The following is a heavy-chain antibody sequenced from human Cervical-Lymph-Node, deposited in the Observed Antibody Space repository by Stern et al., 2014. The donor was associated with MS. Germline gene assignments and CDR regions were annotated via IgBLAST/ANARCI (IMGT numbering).Heavy chain of an antibody. V-gene: IGHV4-61*02. CDR3: ASGYRFFDY. Sequence: VQLEESGPGLVKPSQTLSLTCTVSGDSINSGSFYWSWIRQPAGKGLEWIGRIWPSGSAFYFPSLKSRAAISIDTSKKQVSLKLTSVTAADTAIYFCASGYRFFDYWGQGILVTVSS. J-gene: IGHJ4*02. CDR1: GDSINSGSFY. D-gene: IGHD5-18*01. CDR2: IWPSGSA.